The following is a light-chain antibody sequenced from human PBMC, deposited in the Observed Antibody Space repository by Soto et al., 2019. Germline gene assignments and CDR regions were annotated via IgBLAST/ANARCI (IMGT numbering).Light chain of an antibody. CDR2: DVS. J-gene: IGLJ2*01. CDR3: CSYAGSFVV. V-gene: IGLV2-11*01. Sequence: QSALTQPRSVSGSPGQSVTISCTGTSSDVGRYNSVSWYQQHPGKAPKLMIFDVSKRPSGVPDRFSGSKSGNTASLTISGLQAEDEGDYYCCSYAGSFVVFGGGTKLTVL. CDR1: SSDVGRYNS.